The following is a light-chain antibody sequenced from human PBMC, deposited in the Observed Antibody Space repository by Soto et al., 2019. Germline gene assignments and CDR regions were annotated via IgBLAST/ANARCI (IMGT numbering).Light chain of an antibody. CDR2: KAS. CDR1: QTISSW. Sequence: DIQMTQSPSTLSGSVGDRVTITCRASQTISSWLAWYQQKPGKAPKLLIYKASTLKSGVPSRFSGSGSGTDFTLTISSLQPEDSASYYCLQDHEYLTFGGGTKVDIK. V-gene: IGKV1-5*03. J-gene: IGKJ4*01. CDR3: LQDHEYLT.